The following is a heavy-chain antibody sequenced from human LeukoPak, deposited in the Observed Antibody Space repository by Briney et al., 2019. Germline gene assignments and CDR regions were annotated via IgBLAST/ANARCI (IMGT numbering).Heavy chain of an antibody. V-gene: IGHV1-69*13. D-gene: IGHD5-12*01. Sequence: ASVKVSCKASGGTFSSYAISWVRQDPGQGLEWMGGIIPIFGTANYAQKFQGRVTITADESTSTAYMELSSLRSEDTAVYYCARGKVTVATSFDYWGQGTLVTVSS. CDR1: GGTFSSYA. J-gene: IGHJ4*02. CDR3: ARGKVTVATSFDY. CDR2: IIPIFGTA.